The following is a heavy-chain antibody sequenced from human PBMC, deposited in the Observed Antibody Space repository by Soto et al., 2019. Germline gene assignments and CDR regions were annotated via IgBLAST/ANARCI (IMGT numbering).Heavy chain of an antibody. V-gene: IGHV6-1*01. CDR2: TYYRSKWYN. CDR3: AGEFAGDSSGYYYAYFDY. J-gene: IGHJ4*02. D-gene: IGHD3-22*01. CDR1: GDSVSSNSAA. Sequence: SQTLSLTCAISGDSVSSNSAAWNWIRQSPSRGLEWLGRTYYRSKWYNDYAVSVKSRITINPDTSKNQFSLQLNSVTPEDTAVYYCAGEFAGDSSGYYYAYFDYWGQGTLVTVSS.